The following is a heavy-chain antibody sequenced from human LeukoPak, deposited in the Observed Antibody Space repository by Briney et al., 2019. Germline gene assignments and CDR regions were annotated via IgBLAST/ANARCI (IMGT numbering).Heavy chain of an antibody. CDR2: IYHSGST. CDR1: GGSFSGYY. J-gene: IGHJ4*02. D-gene: IGHD6-19*01. Sequence: SETLSLTCAVYGGSFSGYYWSWIRQPPGKGLEWIGSIYHSGSTYYNPSLKSRVTISVDTSKNQFSLKLSSVTAADTAVYYCATYSVAGDDFDYWGQGTLVTVSS. CDR3: ATYSVAGDDFDY. V-gene: IGHV4-34*01.